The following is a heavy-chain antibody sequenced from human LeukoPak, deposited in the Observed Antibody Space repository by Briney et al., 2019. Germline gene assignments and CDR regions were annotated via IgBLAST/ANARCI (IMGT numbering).Heavy chain of an antibody. V-gene: IGHV1-18*01. D-gene: IGHD3-9*01. CDR1: GYTFTSYG. J-gene: IGHJ3*02. Sequence: ASVKVSCKASGYTFTSYGISWVRQAPGQGLEWMGWISAYNGNTNYAQKLQGRVTMTTDTSTSTAYMELRSLRSDDTAVYYCARASYDILTGYYLYAFDIWGQGTMVTVSS. CDR2: ISAYNGNT. CDR3: ARASYDILTGYYLYAFDI.